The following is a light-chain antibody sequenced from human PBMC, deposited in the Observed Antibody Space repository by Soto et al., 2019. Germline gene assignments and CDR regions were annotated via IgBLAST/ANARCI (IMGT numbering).Light chain of an antibody. CDR1: SSNIGSNN. V-gene: IGLV1-44*01. J-gene: IGLJ2*01. CDR3: AAWDDSLNGLV. Sequence: QSLLTQPPSASGPPGQRVTISCSGSSSNIGSNNVNWYQQLPGTAPKLLMYSNNQRPSGVPDRFSGSKSGTSASLAISGLQSEDEADYYCAAWDDSLNGLVFGGGTKVTVL. CDR2: SNN.